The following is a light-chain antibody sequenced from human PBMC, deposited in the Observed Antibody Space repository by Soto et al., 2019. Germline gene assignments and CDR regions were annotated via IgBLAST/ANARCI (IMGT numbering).Light chain of an antibody. J-gene: IGKJ1*01. CDR1: QSVSSN. CDR3: QQYNSWLT. CDR2: GAS. Sequence: EIVMTQSPATLSVSPGERATLSCRASQSVSSNLAWYQQKPGQAPRLLIYGASTRATGIPARFSGSGSGTEFTLTISSLPSEDFAVYYCQQYNSWLTFGQGTKV. V-gene: IGKV3-15*01.